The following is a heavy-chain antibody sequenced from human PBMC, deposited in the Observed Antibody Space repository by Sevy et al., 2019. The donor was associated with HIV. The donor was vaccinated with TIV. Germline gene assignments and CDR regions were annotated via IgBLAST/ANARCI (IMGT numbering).Heavy chain of an antibody. Sequence: GGSLRLSCAASGFTFSGYAMHWVRQAPGKGLEWVAVISFDGSNKYYADSVKGRFTISRDNSKNTLYMQMNSLRVEDTAVYYCARGRGGVVAGTVYFDYWGQGTLVTVSS. J-gene: IGHJ4*02. CDR2: ISFDGSNK. V-gene: IGHV3-30-3*01. D-gene: IGHD6-19*01. CDR1: GFTFSGYA. CDR3: ARGRGGVVAGTVYFDY.